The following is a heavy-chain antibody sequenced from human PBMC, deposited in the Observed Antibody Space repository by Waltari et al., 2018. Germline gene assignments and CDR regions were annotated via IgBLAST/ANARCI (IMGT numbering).Heavy chain of an antibody. J-gene: IGHJ4*02. V-gene: IGHV3-9*01. CDR3: AHLPGVAADGWDYDY. CDR1: GFTFDDSD. Sequence: VQLVESGGGLVQAGRSLRLSCVASGFTFDDSDLSWVRQGPGKGLGWVSGINWNGDNIVYADSVKGRFTISRDNGKNSLFLQMDSLRPEDTGVYFCAHLPGVAADGWDYDYWGQGTLVTVSS. D-gene: IGHD6-13*01. CDR2: INWNGDNI.